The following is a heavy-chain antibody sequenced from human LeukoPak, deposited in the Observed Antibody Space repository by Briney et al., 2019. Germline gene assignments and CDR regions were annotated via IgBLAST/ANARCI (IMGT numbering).Heavy chain of an antibody. Sequence: GGSLRLSCAASGFTFSSYGMHWVRQAPGKGLEGVAVIWYDGSNKYYADSVKGRFTISRDNSKNTLYLQMNSLRAEDTAVYYCAKDPTSTPYSSSWFDYWGQGTLVTVSS. D-gene: IGHD6-13*01. V-gene: IGHV3-33*06. J-gene: IGHJ4*02. CDR1: GFTFSSYG. CDR3: AKDPTSTPYSSSWFDY. CDR2: IWYDGSNK.